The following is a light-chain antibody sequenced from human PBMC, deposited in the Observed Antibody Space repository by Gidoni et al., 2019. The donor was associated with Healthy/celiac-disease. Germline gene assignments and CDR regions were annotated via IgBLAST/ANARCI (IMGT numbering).Light chain of an antibody. Sequence: DIHMAQSPSSLSASVGDRVTITCRASQSSSSYLNWYQPKPGKALKLLIYPASSLQSGVPSRFSGSGSGTDFTLTISSLQPEAFATYHWQRSYSTPTFGQGTKLEIK. CDR2: PAS. J-gene: IGKJ2*01. CDR1: QSSSSY. CDR3: QRSYSTPT. V-gene: IGKV1-39*01.